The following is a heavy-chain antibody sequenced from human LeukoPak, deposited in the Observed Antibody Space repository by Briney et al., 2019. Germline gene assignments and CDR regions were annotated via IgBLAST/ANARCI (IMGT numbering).Heavy chain of an antibody. J-gene: IGHJ5*02. Sequence: PSETLSLTCTASGYSISSGYWAWIRQSPGKGPQWIARIYPSGPTYSNPSLQSRVTLSIDTSKNQFSLKVTSLTAADTAVYYCARDPALTFNWFDPWGQGTLVTVSS. V-gene: IGHV4-38-2*02. CDR3: ARDPALTFNWFDP. CDR1: GYSISSGY. D-gene: IGHD2-21*02. CDR2: IYPSGPT.